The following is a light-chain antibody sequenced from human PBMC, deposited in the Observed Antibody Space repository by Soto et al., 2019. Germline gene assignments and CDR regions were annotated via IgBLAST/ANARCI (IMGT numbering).Light chain of an antibody. CDR3: QQSDDSPGT. Sequence: EIVLTQSPATLSLSPGDRATLSCRASQSVLYYLAWYQQKPGQPPRLLIYDAATRATGTPARFSGSGSGTDFTLTISSLEPEDFAVYYCQQSDDSPGTFGQGTKVEIK. CDR1: QSVLYY. CDR2: DAA. J-gene: IGKJ1*01. V-gene: IGKV3-11*01.